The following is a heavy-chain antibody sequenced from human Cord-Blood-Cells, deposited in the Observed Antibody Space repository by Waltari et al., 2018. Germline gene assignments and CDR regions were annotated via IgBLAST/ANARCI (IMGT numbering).Heavy chain of an antibody. CDR1: GGSFSGYD. CDR3: ARGRGYGDYWFDP. D-gene: IGHD4-17*01. CDR2: INQSRST. Sequence: QVQLQQWGAGLLKPSETLSLTCAVFGGSFSGYDWGWIRQPPGKGLAGLGEINQSRSTNYHPSLQRRVTISVDPSKHQFCLKLSSVTAADTAVYYCARGRGYGDYWFDPWGQGTLVTVSS. J-gene: IGHJ5*02. V-gene: IGHV4-34*01.